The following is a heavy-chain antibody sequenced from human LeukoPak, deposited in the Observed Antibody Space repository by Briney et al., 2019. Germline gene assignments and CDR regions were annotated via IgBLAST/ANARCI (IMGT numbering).Heavy chain of an antibody. CDR3: ARTVWTYDAARPLWFDP. CDR2: IYTKGST. CDR1: GGSISSYH. J-gene: IGHJ5*02. D-gene: IGHD1-1*01. V-gene: IGHV4-4*09. Sequence: PSETLSLTCTVSGGSISSYHWSWIRQVPGKGLQWIGSIYTKGSTNYNPSLKSRVTISIDSSKNQFSLKLTSVTAADTAVYYCARTVWTYDAARPLWFDPWGQGTLVTVSS.